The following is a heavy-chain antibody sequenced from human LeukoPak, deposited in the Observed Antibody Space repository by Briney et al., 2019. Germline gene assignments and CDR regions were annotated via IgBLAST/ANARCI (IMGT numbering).Heavy chain of an antibody. J-gene: IGHJ2*01. V-gene: IGHV4-61*01. CDR1: GGSVNRDNYY. Sequence: NPSETLSLTCTVSGGSVNRDNYYWSWIRQPPGKGLEWIGFIYYSGSTNYNPSLKSRVTMSLDTSKNQFSLKLTSVTAADTAVYYCARDATGAPGYFDLWGRGTLVTVSS. CDR3: ARDATGAPGYFDL. CDR2: IYYSGST. D-gene: IGHD7-27*01.